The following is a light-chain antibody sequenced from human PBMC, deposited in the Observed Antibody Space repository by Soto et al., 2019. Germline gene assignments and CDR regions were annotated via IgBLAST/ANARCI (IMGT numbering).Light chain of an antibody. CDR3: QQRGNLRIT. J-gene: IGKJ5*01. CDR1: QSVSSY. V-gene: IGKV3-11*01. CDR2: DAS. Sequence: EIVXTQLPGSLTMSPGARATRSCRARQSVSSYLAWQQKKTGTPXSXXXYDASNTATGTPARLRGSGSGKDFTLNIIRIAPEDFVVYYCQQRGNLRITFGQGTRLEI.